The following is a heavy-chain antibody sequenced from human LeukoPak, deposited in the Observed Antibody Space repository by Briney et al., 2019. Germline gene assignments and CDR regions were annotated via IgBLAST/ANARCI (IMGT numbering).Heavy chain of an antibody. J-gene: IGHJ4*02. CDR2: ISGSGGST. D-gene: IGHD3-9*01. CDR3: ANQDYDILTGYDY. Sequence: GGSLRLSCAASGFTFSSYAMSWVRHAPGKGLEWVSAISGSGGSTYYADSVKGRFTISRDNSKNTLYLQMNSLRAEDTAVYYCANQDYDILTGYDYWGQGTLVTVSS. CDR1: GFTFSSYA. V-gene: IGHV3-23*01.